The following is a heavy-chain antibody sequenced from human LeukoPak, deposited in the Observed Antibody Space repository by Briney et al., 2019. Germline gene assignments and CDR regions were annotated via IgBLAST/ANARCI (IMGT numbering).Heavy chain of an antibody. CDR1: GGSFSGYY. V-gene: IGHV4-34*01. CDR2: INHSGST. D-gene: IGHD3-22*01. J-gene: IGHJ4*02. CDR3: ARVPYYYDSSGYLGYFDY. Sequence: SETLSLTCAVYGGSFSGYYWSWIRQPPGKGLEWIGEINHSGSTNYNPSLKSRVTISVDTSKNQFSLKLSSVPAADTAVYYCARVPYYYDSSGYLGYFDYWGQGTLVTVSS.